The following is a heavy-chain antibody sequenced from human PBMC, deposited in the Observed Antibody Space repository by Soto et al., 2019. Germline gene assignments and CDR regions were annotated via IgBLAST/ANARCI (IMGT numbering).Heavy chain of an antibody. CDR3: ARVRRYSTNWLEP. J-gene: IGHJ5*02. CDR1: GFSVNSNY. D-gene: IGHD4-4*01. CDR2: IYSGGST. Sequence: EVQLVESGGGLIQPGGSLRLSCAASGFSVNSNYMTWVRQAPGKGLEWVSVIYSGGSTYYADSVKGRFTISRDNSKNTLDLQMNSLRAEDTAVYYCARVRRYSTNWLEPWGQGTLVIVSS. V-gene: IGHV3-53*01.